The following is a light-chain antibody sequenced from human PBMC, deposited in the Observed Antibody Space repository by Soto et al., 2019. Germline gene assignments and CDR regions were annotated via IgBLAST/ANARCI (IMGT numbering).Light chain of an antibody. CDR2: DVS. CDR3: QQYHSYSRT. V-gene: IGKV1-5*01. CDR1: QTVSSW. Sequence: DIQMTQSPSTLSASVGDRVTITCRASQTVSSWLAWYQQKPGKAPKLLIYDVSSLESGVPSRFSGSGSGTEFTLTISSLQPDDFPTYYCQQYHSYSRTFGQGTKVDI. J-gene: IGKJ1*01.